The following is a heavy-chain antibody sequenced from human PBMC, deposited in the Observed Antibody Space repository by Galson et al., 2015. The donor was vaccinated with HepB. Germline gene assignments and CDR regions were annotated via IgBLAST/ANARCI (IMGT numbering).Heavy chain of an antibody. V-gene: IGHV3-23*01. CDR3: TQASVVARGGGN. D-gene: IGHD2-15*01. Sequence: SLRLSCAASGFTFSDYAMSWVRQAPGKGLEWVSGISGRDDNTYYSQSVKGRFTISRDNSRNMLFLQMNSLTAGDTAVYYCTQASVVARGGGNWGQGTLVTVSS. CDR1: GFTFSDYA. CDR2: ISGRDDNT. J-gene: IGHJ4*02.